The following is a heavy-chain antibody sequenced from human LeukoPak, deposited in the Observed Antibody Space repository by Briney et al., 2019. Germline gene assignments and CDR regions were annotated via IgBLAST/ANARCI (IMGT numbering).Heavy chain of an antibody. Sequence: ASVKVSCKASGYTFTSYYMHWVRQAPGQGLEWMGIINPSGGSTSYAQKFQGRVTMTRDDSTSTVYMELSSLTSEDTAVYYCARDRAPAIGPQPAYYYYYMDVWGKGTTVTVSS. CDR2: INPSGGST. CDR1: GYTFTSYY. J-gene: IGHJ6*03. D-gene: IGHD2-21*02. CDR3: ARDRAPAIGPQPAYYYYYMDV. V-gene: IGHV1-46*01.